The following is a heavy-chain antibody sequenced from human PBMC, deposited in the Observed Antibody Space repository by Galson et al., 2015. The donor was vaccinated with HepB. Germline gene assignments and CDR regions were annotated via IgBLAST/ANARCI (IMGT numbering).Heavy chain of an antibody. Sequence: ETLSLTCTVSGGSISSYYWSWIRQPAGKGLEWIGRIYTSGSTNYNPSLKSRVTMSVDTSKNQFSLKLSSVTAADTAVYYCARDGRVYYDFWSGGYNWFDPWGQGTLVTVSS. J-gene: IGHJ5*02. CDR1: GGSISSYY. CDR2: IYTSGST. V-gene: IGHV4-4*07. D-gene: IGHD3-3*01. CDR3: ARDGRVYYDFWSGGYNWFDP.